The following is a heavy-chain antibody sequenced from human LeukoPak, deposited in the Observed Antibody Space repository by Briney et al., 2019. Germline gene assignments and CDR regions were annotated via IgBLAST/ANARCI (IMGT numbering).Heavy chain of an antibody. CDR1: GYRFTSYW. Sequence: GESLKISCKGSGYRFTSYWIGWVRQMPGKGLEWMGIIYPGDSDTRYSPSFQGQVTISADKSISTAYLQWSSLKASDTAITVMYYCARVSWEGVTVFDYWGQGTLVTVSS. D-gene: IGHD3-10*01. V-gene: IGHV5-51*01. J-gene: IGHJ4*02. CDR3: ARVSWEGVTVFDY. CDR2: IYPGDSDT.